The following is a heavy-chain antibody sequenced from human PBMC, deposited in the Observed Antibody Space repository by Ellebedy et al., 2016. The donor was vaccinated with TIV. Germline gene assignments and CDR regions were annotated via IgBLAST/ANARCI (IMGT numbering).Heavy chain of an antibody. CDR3: ARENWWELLGIEY. D-gene: IGHD2-15*01. CDR2: ISASNGNT. CDR1: GYTFSNYG. Sequence: ASVKVSCKASGYTFSNYGISWVRQAPGQGLEWMGWISASNGNTDYAQKFQGRVTMTTDTSTSTAYMELTSLRSDDTAVYYCARENWWELLGIEYWGQGTLVTVSS. J-gene: IGHJ4*02. V-gene: IGHV1-18*01.